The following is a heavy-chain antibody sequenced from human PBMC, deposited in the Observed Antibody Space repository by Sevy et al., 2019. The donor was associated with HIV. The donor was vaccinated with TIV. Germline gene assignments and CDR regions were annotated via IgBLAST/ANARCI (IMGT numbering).Heavy chain of an antibody. CDR2: IYTSGIT. CDR1: GGSISSGTYY. Sequence: TLSLTCTVSGGSISSGTYYWSWIRQPAGNGVEWIGRIYTSGITNYNPSLKSRVTISLDTSKNQFSLKLSSVTAADTAVYYCARYYYGSGKYYFDYWGQGTLVIVSS. J-gene: IGHJ4*02. V-gene: IGHV4-61*02. D-gene: IGHD3-10*01. CDR3: ARYYYGSGKYYFDY.